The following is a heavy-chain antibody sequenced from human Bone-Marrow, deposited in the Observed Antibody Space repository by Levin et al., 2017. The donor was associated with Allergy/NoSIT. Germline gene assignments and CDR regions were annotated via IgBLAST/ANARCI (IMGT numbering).Heavy chain of an antibody. D-gene: IGHD2/OR15-2a*01. V-gene: IGHV1-69*06. CDR3: AIPSGLYDMDV. CDR1: GGTFKTYA. CDR2: IIPVFGSP. Sequence: KISCKTSGGTFKTYALSWVRQAPGQGLEWMGGIIPVFGSPHYSQKFQGRVTITADKSATTAYMELRNLRSEDTAVYYCAIPSGLYDMDVWGQGTAVTVSS. J-gene: IGHJ6*02.